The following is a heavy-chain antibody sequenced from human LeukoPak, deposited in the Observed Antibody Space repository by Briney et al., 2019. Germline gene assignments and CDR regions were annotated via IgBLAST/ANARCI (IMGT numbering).Heavy chain of an antibody. CDR1: GGSISSGSYY. CDR2: IYYSGST. D-gene: IGHD3-22*01. J-gene: IGHJ3*02. CDR3: ARSMVVGIDAFDI. V-gene: IGHV4-61*10. Sequence: SQTLSLTCTVSGGSISSGSYYWSWVRQPAGKGLEWIGYIYYSGSTNYNPSLKSRVTISVDTSKNQFSLKLSSVTAADTAVYYCARSMVVGIDAFDIWGQGTMVTVSS.